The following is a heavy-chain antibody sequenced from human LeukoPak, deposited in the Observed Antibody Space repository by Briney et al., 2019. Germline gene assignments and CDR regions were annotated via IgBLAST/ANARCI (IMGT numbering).Heavy chain of an antibody. CDR3: ARDHWSHYYGSGGQNYFDP. V-gene: IGHV1-18*01. D-gene: IGHD3-10*01. CDR2: ISPYNGYT. Sequence: EASVKVSCKASGYTFTTYGISWVRQAPGQGLGWMVWISPYNGYTNYAQKLQGRVTMTTDTSTNTAYMDLRSLRSDDTAVYYCARDHWSHYYGSGGQNYFDPWGQGTLVIVSS. CDR1: GYTFTTYG. J-gene: IGHJ5*02.